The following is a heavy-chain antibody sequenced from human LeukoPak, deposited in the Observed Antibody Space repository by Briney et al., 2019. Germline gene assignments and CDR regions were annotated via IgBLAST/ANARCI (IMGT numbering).Heavy chain of an antibody. J-gene: IGHJ6*03. Sequence: GSSVKVSCKASGGTFSSYAISWMRQAPGQGLEWMGGIIPIFGTANYAQKFQGRVTITTDESTGTAYMELSSLRSEDTAVYYCARNSGSGYYYYYMDVWGKGTTVTVSS. CDR2: IIPIFGTA. CDR3: ARNSGSGYYYYYMDV. V-gene: IGHV1-69*05. CDR1: GGTFSSYA. D-gene: IGHD3-10*01.